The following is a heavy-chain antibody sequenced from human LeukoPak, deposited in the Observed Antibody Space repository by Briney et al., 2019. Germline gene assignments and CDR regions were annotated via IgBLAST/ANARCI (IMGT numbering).Heavy chain of an antibody. D-gene: IGHD3-22*01. CDR3: ARANHDGSDY. Sequence: SETLSLTCTVSGGSISSYYWSWIRQPAGKGLEWIGRIYTSGTTNYSPSIKSRITMSVDTSKNQFSLKMRSVTAADTAVYYCARANHDGSDYWGQGTLVTVSS. CDR1: GGSISSYY. CDR2: IYTSGTT. V-gene: IGHV4-4*07. J-gene: IGHJ4*02.